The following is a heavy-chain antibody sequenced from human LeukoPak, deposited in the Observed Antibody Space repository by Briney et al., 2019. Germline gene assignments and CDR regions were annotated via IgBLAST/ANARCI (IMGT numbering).Heavy chain of an antibody. Sequence: GGSLRLSFAVSGFTFSNYDMYWVRQLTGKGLEWVSAIGTAGDTHYPGSLKGRFTISREHAKNSLYLQMNGLTAGDTAVYYCARAGFTMVRGLDYGMAVWSQGTTVTVSS. V-gene: IGHV3-13*01. CDR2: IGTAGDT. D-gene: IGHD3-10*01. J-gene: IGHJ6*02. CDR3: ARAGFTMVRGLDYGMAV. CDR1: GFTFSNYD.